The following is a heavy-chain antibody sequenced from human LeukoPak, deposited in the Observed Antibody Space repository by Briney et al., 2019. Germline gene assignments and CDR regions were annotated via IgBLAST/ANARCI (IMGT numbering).Heavy chain of an antibody. CDR1: GFTFSSYS. J-gene: IGHJ5*02. D-gene: IGHD2-15*01. CDR3: AARYCSGGSCSLVDP. V-gene: IGHV3-21*01. Sequence: GGSLRLSCAASGFTFSSYSMNWVRQAPGKGLEWVSSISSSSSYIYYADSVKGRLTISRDNAKNSLYLQMNSLRAEDTAVYYCAARYCSGGSCSLVDPWGQGTLVTVSS. CDR2: ISSSSSYI.